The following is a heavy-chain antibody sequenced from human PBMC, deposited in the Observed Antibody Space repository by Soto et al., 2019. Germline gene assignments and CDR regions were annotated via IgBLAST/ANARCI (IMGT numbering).Heavy chain of an antibody. CDR1: GFTFSDYY. J-gene: IGHJ3*02. CDR2: ISRSGSTI. Sequence: VPLVESGGGLVKPGGSLRLSCAASGFTFSDYYMSWSRQAPGKGLEWVSYISRSGSTIYYADSAKGRFTTSRDNAKNSLYLQMNSLRAEDAAVYYCARGSRRARRDDYCDYVGACDSWGQGTIVTVSS. V-gene: IGHV3-11*01. D-gene: IGHD4-17*01. CDR3: ARGSRRARRDDYCDYVGACDS.